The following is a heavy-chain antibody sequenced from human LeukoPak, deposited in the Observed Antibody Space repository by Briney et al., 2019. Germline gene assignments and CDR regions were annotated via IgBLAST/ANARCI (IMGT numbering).Heavy chain of an antibody. Sequence: GGSLRLSCAASGFTFDDYAMHWVRQAPGKGLEWVSGISWNSGSIGYADSVKGRFTISRDNAKNSLYPQMNSLRAEDTALYYCAKDMTAAGTYPMDYWGQGTLVTVSS. V-gene: IGHV3-9*01. J-gene: IGHJ4*02. CDR3: AKDMTAAGTYPMDY. CDR1: GFTFDDYA. D-gene: IGHD6-13*01. CDR2: ISWNSGSI.